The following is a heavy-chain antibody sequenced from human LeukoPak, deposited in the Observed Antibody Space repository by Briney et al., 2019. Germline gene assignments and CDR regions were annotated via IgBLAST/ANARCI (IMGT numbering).Heavy chain of an antibody. CDR3: VKDLGRYRNNCFDY. D-gene: IGHD1-26*01. Sequence: GGSLRLSCAASGFTFSTYEMNWVRQAPGKGLEWLSYISSSGSTIYYADSVKGRFTISRDDSKNTLYLQMNSLRAEDTAVYYCVKDLGRYRNNCFDYWGQGTLVTVSS. CDR1: GFTFSTYE. J-gene: IGHJ4*02. CDR2: ISSSGSTI. V-gene: IGHV3-48*03.